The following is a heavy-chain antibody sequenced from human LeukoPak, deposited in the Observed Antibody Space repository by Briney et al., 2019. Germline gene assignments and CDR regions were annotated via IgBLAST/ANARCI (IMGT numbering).Heavy chain of an antibody. CDR1: GFTFSSYG. Sequence: GGSLRLSCAASGFTFSSYGMSWVRQAPGKGLEWVSSISSSSSYIYYADSVKGRFTISRDNAKNSLYLQMNSLRAEDTAVHYCVRAHHPGGWFDPWGQGTLVTVSS. J-gene: IGHJ5*02. D-gene: IGHD3-10*01. CDR2: ISSSSSYI. CDR3: VRAHHPGGWFDP. V-gene: IGHV3-21*01.